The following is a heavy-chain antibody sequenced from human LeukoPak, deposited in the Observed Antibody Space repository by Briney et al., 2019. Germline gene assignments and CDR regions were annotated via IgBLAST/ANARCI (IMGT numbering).Heavy chain of an antibody. V-gene: IGHV5-51*01. CDR3: ARRYGSGIYYYYGMDV. D-gene: IGHD3-10*01. Sequence: GESLQISCKGSGYSFTSYWIGWVRQMPGKGLEWMGIIYPGDSDTRYSPSFQGQVTISADKSISTAYLQWSSLKASDTAMYYCARRYGSGIYYYYGMDVWGQGTTVTVSS. CDR1: GYSFTSYW. CDR2: IYPGDSDT. J-gene: IGHJ6*02.